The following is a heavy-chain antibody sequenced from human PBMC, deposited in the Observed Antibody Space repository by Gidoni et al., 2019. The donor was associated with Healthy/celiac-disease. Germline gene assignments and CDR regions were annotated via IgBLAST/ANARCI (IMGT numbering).Heavy chain of an antibody. J-gene: IGHJ4*02. CDR3: TREALEWLKIPPRFDY. Sequence: EVQLVESGGGLVKPGRSLRLSCTASGFPFGDYAMSWFRQAPGKGLEWVGFIRSKAYGGTTEYAASVKGRFTISRDDSKSIAYLQMNSLKTEDTAVYYCTREALEWLKIPPRFDYWGQGTLVTVSS. CDR1: GFPFGDYA. D-gene: IGHD3-3*01. CDR2: IRSKAYGGTT. V-gene: IGHV3-49*05.